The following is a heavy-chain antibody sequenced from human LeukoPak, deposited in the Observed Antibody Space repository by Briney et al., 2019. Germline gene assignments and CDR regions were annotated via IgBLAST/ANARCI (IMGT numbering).Heavy chain of an antibody. J-gene: IGHJ4*02. CDR2: IYPGDSDT. CDR1: GYSFTTYW. CDR3: ARHVYSSSWEKFDY. V-gene: IGHV5-51*01. D-gene: IGHD6-13*01. Sequence: GESLKISCKGSGYSFTTYWIGWVRQMPGKGLEWMGIIYPGDSDTRYSPSFQGQVTISADKSISTAYLQWSSLRASDTARYYCARHVYSSSWEKFDYWGQGTLVTVSS.